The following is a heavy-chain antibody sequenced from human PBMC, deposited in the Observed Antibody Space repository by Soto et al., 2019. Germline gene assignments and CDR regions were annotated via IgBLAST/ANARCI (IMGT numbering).Heavy chain of an antibody. D-gene: IGHD6-25*01. CDR3: GRDERDYGIDV. Sequence: SETLSLTSTVSCVSITSYYWIWIRQPPGKGLECIGYIDYSWSTNYNPSLKSRVTIAVNTSKDQFSLKLSSVTAANAALYYCGRDERDYGIDVWGQGRTVTDS. CDR2: IDYSWST. V-gene: IGHV4-59*01. CDR1: CVSITSYY. J-gene: IGHJ6*02.